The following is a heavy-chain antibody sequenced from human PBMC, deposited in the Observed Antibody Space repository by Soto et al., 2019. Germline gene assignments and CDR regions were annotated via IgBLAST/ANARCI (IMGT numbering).Heavy chain of an antibody. CDR1: RYSFTTYA. D-gene: IGHD1-1*01. CDR2: INAGNGDT. Sequence: GASVKVSCKASRYSFTTYALHWVRQAPGQRLEWMRWINAGNGDTKYSEKFQGRVTITRDTSANTAYMELSSLRSEDTSVYYCARDPGTGAALRAYHFDYWGQGTLVTV. CDR3: ARDPGTGAALRAYHFDY. V-gene: IGHV1-3*01. J-gene: IGHJ4*02.